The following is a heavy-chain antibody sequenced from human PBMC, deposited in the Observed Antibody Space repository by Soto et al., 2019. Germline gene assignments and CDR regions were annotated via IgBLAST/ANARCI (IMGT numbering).Heavy chain of an antibody. V-gene: IGHV3-23*01. J-gene: IGHJ4*02. CDR2: ISGSGGST. CDR1: GFTFSSYA. CDR3: AKGRRRVDTAMVDY. D-gene: IGHD5-18*01. Sequence: EVQLLESGGGLVQPGGSLRLSCAASGFTFSSYAMSWVRQAPGKGLEWVSAISGSGGSTYYADSVKGRFTISRDNSKNTLYLQMNSLRAEDTAVYYGAKGRRRVDTAMVDYWGQGTLVTVSS.